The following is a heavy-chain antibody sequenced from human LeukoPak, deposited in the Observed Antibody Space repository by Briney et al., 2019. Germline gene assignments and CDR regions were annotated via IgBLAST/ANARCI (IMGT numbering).Heavy chain of an antibody. CDR3: ARDFTKDLQDWYFDL. Sequence: ASVKVSCKASGYTFTSYAMHWVRQVTGQGLEWMGWMNPKSGNTGYAQKLQGRVTMTTDTSTSTAYMELRSLRSDDTAVYYCARDFTKDLQDWYFDLWGRGTLVTVSS. V-gene: IGHV1-8*02. J-gene: IGHJ2*01. CDR1: GYTFTSYA. D-gene: IGHD5-24*01. CDR2: MNPKSGNT.